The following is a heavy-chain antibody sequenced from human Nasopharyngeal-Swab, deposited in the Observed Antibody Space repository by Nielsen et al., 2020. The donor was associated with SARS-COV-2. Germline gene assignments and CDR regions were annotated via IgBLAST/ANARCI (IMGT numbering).Heavy chain of an antibody. CDR1: GFTFSSYG. D-gene: IGHD3-22*01. Sequence: GGSLRLSCAASGFTFSSYGMHWVRQAPGKGLEWVAVIWYDGSNKYYADSVKGRFTISRDHSRDTVYLQMNSLRVEDTAVYYCARVEGYYERRGERSGLWRDQGYLSYWGQGTLVAVSS. J-gene: IGHJ4*02. CDR3: ARVEGYYERRGERSGLWRDQGYLSY. CDR2: IWYDGSNK. V-gene: IGHV3-33*01.